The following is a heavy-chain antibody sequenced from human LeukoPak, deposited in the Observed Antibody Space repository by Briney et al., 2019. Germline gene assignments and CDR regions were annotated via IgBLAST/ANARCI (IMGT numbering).Heavy chain of an antibody. D-gene: IGHD3-22*01. CDR2: INAGNGNT. CDR3: ARAATYYYDSSGYYFDY. V-gene: IGHV1-3*01. Sequence: ASVKVSCKASGYTFTSYAMHWVRQAPGQRLEWMGWINAGNGNTKYSQKFQGRVTITRDTSASTAYMELSSLRSEDTAVYYCARAATYYYDSSGYYFDYWGQGTLVTVSS. CDR1: GYTFTSYA. J-gene: IGHJ4*02.